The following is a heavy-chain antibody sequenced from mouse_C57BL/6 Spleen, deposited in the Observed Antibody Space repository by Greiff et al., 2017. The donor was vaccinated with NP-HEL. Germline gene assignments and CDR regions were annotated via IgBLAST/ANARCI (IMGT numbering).Heavy chain of an antibody. J-gene: IGHJ1*03. CDR3: AAPYYYGSSGYFDV. CDR2: IDPSDSYT. D-gene: IGHD1-1*01. V-gene: IGHV1-50*01. Sequence: QVQLQQPGAELVKPGASVKLSCKASGYTFTSYWMQWVKQRPGQGLEWIGQIDPSDSYTNYNQKFKGKATLTVDTSSSTAYRQLSSLTSEDSAVYYCAAPYYYGSSGYFDVWGTGTTVTVSS. CDR1: GYTFTSYW.